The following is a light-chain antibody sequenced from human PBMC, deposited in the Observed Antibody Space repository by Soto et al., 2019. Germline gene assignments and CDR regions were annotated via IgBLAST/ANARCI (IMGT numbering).Light chain of an antibody. J-gene: IGKJ2*01. CDR1: QSISSY. CDR2: AAS. Sequence: DIQMTQSPSSLSASVGDRVTITCRASQSISSYLNWYQHKPGKAPMLLMYAASSLESGVPSKFSGSGSGTDFTLTISSLQPEDFAPYSCQQSYSTPYTFGQGTKLVI. CDR3: QQSYSTPYT. V-gene: IGKV1-39*01.